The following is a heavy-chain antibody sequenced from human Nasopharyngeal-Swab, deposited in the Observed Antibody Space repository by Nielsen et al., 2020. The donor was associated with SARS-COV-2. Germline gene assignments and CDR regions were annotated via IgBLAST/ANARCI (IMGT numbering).Heavy chain of an antibody. Sequence: ASVKVSCKASGYSFTGYYMHWVRQDPGQGLEWPGWINPNSGGTNYAQKFQGWVTMTRDTSISTAYLELSTLRSDDTAVYYCARGKAGSGSPVAFDIWGQGTMVTVSS. J-gene: IGHJ3*02. CDR1: GYSFTGYY. CDR3: ARGKAGSGSPVAFDI. V-gene: IGHV1-2*04. CDR2: INPNSGGT. D-gene: IGHD1-26*01.